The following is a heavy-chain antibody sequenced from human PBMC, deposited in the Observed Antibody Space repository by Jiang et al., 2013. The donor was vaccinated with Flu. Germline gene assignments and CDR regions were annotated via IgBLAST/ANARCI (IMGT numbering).Heavy chain of an antibody. CDR3: ARDRWAYYDSYGYDS. V-gene: IGHV1-18*01. D-gene: IGHD3-22*01. J-gene: IGHJ4*02. CDR2: ISGNNGKT. CDR1: GYTFNTFD. Sequence: SGAEVKKPGASVKVSCKASGYTFNTFDISWLRQAPGQGLEWMGWISGNNGKTHYAEKLQDRVTMTTDTSTGTAYMELRSLRSDDTALYYCARDRWAYYDSYGYDSWGQGTLVTVSS.